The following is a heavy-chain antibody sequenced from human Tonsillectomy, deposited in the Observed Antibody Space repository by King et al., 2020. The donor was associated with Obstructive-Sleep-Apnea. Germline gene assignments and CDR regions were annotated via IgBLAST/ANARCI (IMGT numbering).Heavy chain of an antibody. CDR2: IYYSGST. J-gene: IGHJ6*02. Sequence: VQLQESGPGLVKPSETLSLTCTVSGGCISSYYWSWIRQPPGKGLEWIGYIYYSGSTNYNPSLKSRVTISVDTSKNQFSLKLSSVTAADTAMYFCARGSSSLYYGMDVWGQGTTVTVSS. CDR3: ARGSSSLYYGMDV. V-gene: IGHV4-59*01. D-gene: IGHD6-6*01. CDR1: GGCISSYY.